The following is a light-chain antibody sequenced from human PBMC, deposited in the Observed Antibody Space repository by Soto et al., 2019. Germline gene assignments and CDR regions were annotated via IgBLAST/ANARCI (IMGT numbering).Light chain of an antibody. CDR1: SSDVGGYNY. Sequence: QPASVSGSPGQSITISCTGTSSDVGGYNYVSWYQQHPGKAPELIIYEVNNRPSGVSNRFSGSKSGNTASLTISGLQAEDEADYYCSSYTISSTPVFGGGTKLTVL. CDR2: EVN. V-gene: IGLV2-14*01. CDR3: SSYTISSTPV. J-gene: IGLJ3*02.